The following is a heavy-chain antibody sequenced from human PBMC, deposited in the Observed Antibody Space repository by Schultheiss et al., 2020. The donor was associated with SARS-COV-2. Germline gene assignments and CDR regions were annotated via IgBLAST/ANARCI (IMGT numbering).Heavy chain of an antibody. Sequence: GESLKISCAASGFTFSSYEMNWVRQAPGKGLEWVGHIKSKTDGGTTDYAAPVKGRFTISRDDSKNTLYLQMNSLKTEDTAVYYCTTQQLVFDYWGQGTLVTVSS. CDR1: GFTFSSYE. CDR3: TTQQLVFDY. J-gene: IGHJ4*02. CDR2: IKSKTDGGTT. D-gene: IGHD6-13*01. V-gene: IGHV3-15*07.